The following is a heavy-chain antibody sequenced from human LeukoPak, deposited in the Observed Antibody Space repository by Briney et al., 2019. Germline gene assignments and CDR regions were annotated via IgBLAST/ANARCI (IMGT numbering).Heavy chain of an antibody. CDR3: ARRVSSDEYYFDY. CDR2: IYYSGST. V-gene: IGHV4-59*01. CDR1: GGSISSYY. Sequence: SETLSLTCTVSGGSISSYYWSWIRQPPGKGLEWIGYIYYSGSTNYNPSLKSRVTISVDTSKNQFSLKLSSVTAADTAVYYCARRVSSDEYYFDYWGQGTLVTVSS. J-gene: IGHJ4*02. D-gene: IGHD3-22*01.